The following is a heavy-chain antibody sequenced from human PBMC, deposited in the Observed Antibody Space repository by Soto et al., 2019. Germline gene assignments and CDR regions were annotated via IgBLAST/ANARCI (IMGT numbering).Heavy chain of an antibody. CDR1: GGSISSGGYY. Sequence: QVQLQESGPGLVKPSQTLSLTCTVSGGSISSGGYYWSWTRQHPGKGLEWIGYIYYSGSTYYNPSLKSRVTISVETSKHQFSRKLSALSAADTAGYYCARDSVPQGWFDPRGQVTMATVAS. J-gene: IGHJ5*02. CDR2: IYYSGST. D-gene: IGHD2-2*01. V-gene: IGHV4-31*03. CDR3: ARDSVPQGWFDP.